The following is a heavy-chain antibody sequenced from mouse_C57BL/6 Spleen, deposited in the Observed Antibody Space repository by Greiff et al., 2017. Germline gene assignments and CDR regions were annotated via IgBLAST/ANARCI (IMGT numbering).Heavy chain of an antibody. CDR3: ARTKITTVVPFDY. Sequence: RPGQGLEWIGNINPSNGGTNYNEKFKSKATLTVDKSSSTAYMQLSSLTSEDSAVYYCARTKITTVVPFDYWGQGTTRTVSS. D-gene: IGHD1-1*01. V-gene: IGHV1-53*01. CDR2: INPSNGGT. J-gene: IGHJ2*01.